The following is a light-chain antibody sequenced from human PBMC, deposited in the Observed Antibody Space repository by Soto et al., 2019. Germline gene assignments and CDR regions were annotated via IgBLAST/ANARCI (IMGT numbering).Light chain of an antibody. V-gene: IGKV3-11*01. CDR1: QSFRSD. Sequence: TVLTQSPATVSLSPGERATLSCRASQSFRSDLAWYQQKPGQAPRLLIYDASNRATGIPARFSGSGSGTDFTLTISSLEPEDFAIYYCQQRNNWITFGQGTRLEI. CDR3: QQRNNWIT. CDR2: DAS. J-gene: IGKJ5*01.